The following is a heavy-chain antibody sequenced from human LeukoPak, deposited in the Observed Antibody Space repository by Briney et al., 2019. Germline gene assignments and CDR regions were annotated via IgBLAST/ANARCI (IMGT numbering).Heavy chain of an antibody. J-gene: IGHJ3*02. Sequence: SGGSLRLSCAASGFTFSSYWMSWVRQAPGKGLEWVANIKQDGSEKYYVDSVKGRFTISRDNAKNSLYLQMSSLRAEDTAVYYCATLHVDYYGSGSYDDAFDIWGQGTMVTVSS. CDR2: IKQDGSEK. CDR1: GFTFSSYW. V-gene: IGHV3-7*01. D-gene: IGHD3-10*01. CDR3: ATLHVDYYGSGSYDDAFDI.